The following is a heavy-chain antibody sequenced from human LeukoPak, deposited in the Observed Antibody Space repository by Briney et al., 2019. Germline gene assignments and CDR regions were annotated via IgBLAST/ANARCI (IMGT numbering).Heavy chain of an antibody. CDR2: ISYDGSNK. D-gene: IGHD3-22*01. CDR1: GFTFSSYG. Sequence: GRSLRLSCAASGFTFSSYGMHWVRQAPGKGLEWVAVISYDGSNKYYADSVKGRFTISRDNSKNTLYLQMNSLRAEDTAVCYCAKDWVYYYDSSGYYWGYFDYWGQGTLVTVSS. J-gene: IGHJ4*02. V-gene: IGHV3-30*18. CDR3: AKDWVYYYDSSGYYWGYFDY.